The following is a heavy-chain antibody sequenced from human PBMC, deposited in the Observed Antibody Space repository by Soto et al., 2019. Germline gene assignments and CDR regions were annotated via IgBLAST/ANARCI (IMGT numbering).Heavy chain of an antibody. Sequence: QVQLQESGPGLVKPSQTLSLTCTVSGGSISSGGYYWSWIRQHPGKGLEWIGYVHYSGSTYYNPSVKSRVTISMDTYNNQFSLRLTSVTAADTAVYYCARPPGNRFDSWGQGSLVTVSS. V-gene: IGHV4-31*03. CDR2: VHYSGST. J-gene: IGHJ4*02. CDR1: GGSISSGGYY. CDR3: ARPPGNRFDS. D-gene: IGHD1-1*01.